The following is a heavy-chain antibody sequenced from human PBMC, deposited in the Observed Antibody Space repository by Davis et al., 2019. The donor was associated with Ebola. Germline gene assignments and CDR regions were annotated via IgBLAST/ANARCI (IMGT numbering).Heavy chain of an antibody. J-gene: IGHJ3*02. V-gene: IGHV3-21*01. CDR2: ISSSSRNI. CDR3: ARAEPYCSGRSCPDAFDI. D-gene: IGHD2-15*01. CDR1: GFTFSSYS. Sequence: PGGSLRLSCAASGFTFSSYSMNWVRQAPGKGLEWVSSISSSSRNIYYADSVKGRFTISRDNAKNSLYLQMNSLRAEDTAVFYCARAEPYCSGRSCPDAFDIWGQGTMVTVSS.